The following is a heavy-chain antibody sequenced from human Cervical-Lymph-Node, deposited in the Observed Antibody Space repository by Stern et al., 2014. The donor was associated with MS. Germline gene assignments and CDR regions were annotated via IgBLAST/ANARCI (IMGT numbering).Heavy chain of an antibody. CDR2: HGWDDDK. D-gene: IGHD3-3*01. CDR1: GFSLSTSGMR. V-gene: IGHV2-70*04. Sequence: QVTLRESGPALVKPTHTLTLTCTFSGFSLSTSGMRVSWIRQPPGKALEWLASHGWDDDKFYSTSLKTRLTISKDTSKNQVVLTMTNMDPVDTATYYCARSPPYYEFWNDYYYFDYWGQGTLVAVSS. CDR3: ARSPPYYEFWNDYYYFDY. J-gene: IGHJ4*02.